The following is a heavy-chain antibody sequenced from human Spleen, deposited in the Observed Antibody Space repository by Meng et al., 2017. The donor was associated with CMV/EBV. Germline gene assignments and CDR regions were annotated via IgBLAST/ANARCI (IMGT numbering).Heavy chain of an antibody. Sequence: GGSLRLSCAASGFTFSSYWMSWVRQAPGKGLEWVANIKQDGSEKYYVDSVKGRFTISRDNAKNSLYLQMNSLRAEDTAVYYCARVELGYCSSTSCYDWYFDLWGRGTLVTVSS. CDR2: IKQDGSEK. J-gene: IGHJ2*01. CDR1: GFTFSSYW. V-gene: IGHV3-7*01. CDR3: ARVELGYCSSTSCYDWYFDL. D-gene: IGHD2-2*01.